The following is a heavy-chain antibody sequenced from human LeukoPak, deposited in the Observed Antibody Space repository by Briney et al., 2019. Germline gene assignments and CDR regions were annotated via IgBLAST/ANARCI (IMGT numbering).Heavy chain of an antibody. CDR2: INPNSGGT. V-gene: IGHV1-2*02. Sequence: GASVKISCKASGYTFTGYYMHWVRQAPGQGLEWMGWINPNSGGTNYAQKFQGRVTMTRDTSISTAYMELSRLRSDDTAVYYCARGITMVRGVIKNWFDPWGQGTLVAVSS. CDR3: ARGITMVRGVIKNWFDP. D-gene: IGHD3-10*01. CDR1: GYTFTGYY. J-gene: IGHJ5*02.